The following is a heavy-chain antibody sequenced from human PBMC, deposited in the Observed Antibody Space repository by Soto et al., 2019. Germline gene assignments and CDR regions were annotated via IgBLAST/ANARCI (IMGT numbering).Heavy chain of an antibody. V-gene: IGHV3-30-3*01. Sequence: QVQLVESGGGVVQPGRSLRLSCAASGFTFSSYAMHWVRQAPGKGLEWVAVISYDGSNKYYADSVKGRFTISRDNSKNTLYLQMNSLRAEDTAVYYCARLSTVTNEPDYWCQGTLVTVSS. CDR1: GFTFSSYA. D-gene: IGHD4-17*01. CDR2: ISYDGSNK. J-gene: IGHJ4*02. CDR3: ARLSTVTNEPDY.